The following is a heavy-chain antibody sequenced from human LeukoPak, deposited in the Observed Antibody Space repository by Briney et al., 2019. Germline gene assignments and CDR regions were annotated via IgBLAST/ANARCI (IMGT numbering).Heavy chain of an antibody. D-gene: IGHD6-19*01. V-gene: IGHV3-30*03. CDR1: GFTFSSYG. CDR2: ISYDGSNK. Sequence: GGSLRLSCAASGFTFSSYGMHWVRQAPGKGLEWVTVISYDGSNKYYADSVKGRFTISRDNSKNTLYLQMNSLKTEDTAVYYCTTDGGIAVAGDYWGQGTLVTVSS. CDR3: TTDGGIAVAGDY. J-gene: IGHJ4*02.